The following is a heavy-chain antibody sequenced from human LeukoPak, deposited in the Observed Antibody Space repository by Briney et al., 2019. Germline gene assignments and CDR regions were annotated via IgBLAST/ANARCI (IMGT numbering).Heavy chain of an antibody. V-gene: IGHV4-4*07. CDR1: GGSISSYY. Sequence: PSETLSLTCTVSGGSISSYYWSWIRQPAGKGLEWIGRIYTSGSTNCNPSLKSRVTMSVDTPKNQFSLKLSSVTAADTAVYYCARGARYDILTGYSPAPYYFDYWGQGTLVTVSS. J-gene: IGHJ4*02. CDR3: ARGARYDILTGYSPAPYYFDY. CDR2: IYTSGST. D-gene: IGHD3-9*01.